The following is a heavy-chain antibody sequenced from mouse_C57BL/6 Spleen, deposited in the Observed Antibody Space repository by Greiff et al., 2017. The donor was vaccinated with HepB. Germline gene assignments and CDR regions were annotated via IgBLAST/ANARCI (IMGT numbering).Heavy chain of an antibody. Sequence: EVQLQESGPGLVKPSQSLSLTCSVTGYSITGGYYWNWIRQFPGNKLEWMGYISYDGSNNYNPSLKNRISITRDTSKNQFFLKLNSVTTEDTATYYCARGSAMDYWGQGTSVTVSS. J-gene: IGHJ4*01. CDR3: ARGSAMDY. CDR2: ISYDGSN. CDR1: GYSITGGYY. V-gene: IGHV3-6*01.